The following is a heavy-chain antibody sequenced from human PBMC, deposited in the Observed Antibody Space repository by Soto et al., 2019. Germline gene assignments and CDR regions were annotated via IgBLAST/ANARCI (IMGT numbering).Heavy chain of an antibody. Sequence: GASVKVSCKASGGTFSSYAISWVRQAPGQGLEWMGGIIPIFGAANYAQKFRGRVTITADKSTSTAYMELSSLRSEDTAVYYCARVNYDSSGYYHGRSPFDYWGQGTLVTVSS. D-gene: IGHD3-22*01. CDR1: GGTFSSYA. CDR3: ARVNYDSSGYYHGRSPFDY. CDR2: IIPIFGAA. V-gene: IGHV1-69*06. J-gene: IGHJ4*02.